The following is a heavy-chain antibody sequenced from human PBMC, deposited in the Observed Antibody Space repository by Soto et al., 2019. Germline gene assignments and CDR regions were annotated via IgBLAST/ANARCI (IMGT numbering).Heavy chain of an antibody. Sequence: SETLSLTCFVSGGSISSGDYYWSWIRQPPGKGLEWIGYIYYSGSTYYNPSLKSRVTISVDTSKNQFSLKLSSVTAADTAVYYCARDPKWELLRDYYYYGMDVWGQGTTVTVSS. CDR2: IYYSGST. D-gene: IGHD1-26*01. CDR1: GGSISSGDYY. CDR3: ARDPKWELLRDYYYYGMDV. J-gene: IGHJ6*02. V-gene: IGHV4-30-4*01.